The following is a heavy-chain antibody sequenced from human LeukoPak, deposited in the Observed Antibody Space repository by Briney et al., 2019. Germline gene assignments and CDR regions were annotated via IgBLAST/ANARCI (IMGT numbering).Heavy chain of an antibody. J-gene: IGHJ6*02. Sequence: GGSLRLSCAASGFTVSSNYMSWVRQAPGKGLEWVSVIYSGGGTYYADSVKGRFTISRHNSKNTLYLQMNSLRAEDTAVYYCARDPGGSYDFWSRRGYYGMDVWGQGTTVTVSS. CDR1: GFTVSSNY. CDR2: IYSGGGT. V-gene: IGHV3-53*04. CDR3: ARDPGGSYDFWSRRGYYGMDV. D-gene: IGHD3-3*01.